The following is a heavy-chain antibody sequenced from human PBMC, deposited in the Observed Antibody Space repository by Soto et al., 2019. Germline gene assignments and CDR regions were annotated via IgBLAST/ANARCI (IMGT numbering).Heavy chain of an antibody. CDR1: GFTFRTYT. D-gene: IGHD2-15*01. J-gene: IGHJ6*02. V-gene: IGHV3-21*01. CDR2: IRGFSPYT. Sequence: EVQLVESGGGLVKPGGSLRLSCVDSGFTFRTYTINWVRQAPGKGLEWVSGIRGFSPYTFYAESVKGRFTISRDNAKNSLYLQMNSLGVEDTAVYYCARDRGYDAHDYYYNAMDVWGQGTTVTVSS. CDR3: ARDRGYDAHDYYYNAMDV.